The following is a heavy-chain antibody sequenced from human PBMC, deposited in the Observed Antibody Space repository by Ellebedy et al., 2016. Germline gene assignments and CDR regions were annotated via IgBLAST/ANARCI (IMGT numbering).Heavy chain of an antibody. CDR2: IYYSGST. CDR3: AREKPLDAFDI. J-gene: IGHJ3*02. V-gene: IGHV4-31*03. CDR1: GGSISSGGYY. Sequence: SETLSLTXTVSGGSISSGGYYWSWIRQHPGKGLEWIGYIYYSGSTYYNPSLKSRVTISVDTSKNQFSLKLSSVTAADTAVYYCAREKPLDAFDIWGQGTMVTVSS.